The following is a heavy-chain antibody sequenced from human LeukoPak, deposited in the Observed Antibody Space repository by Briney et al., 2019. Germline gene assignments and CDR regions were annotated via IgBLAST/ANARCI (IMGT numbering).Heavy chain of an antibody. J-gene: IGHJ3*02. CDR2: IYHSGST. V-gene: IGHV4-4*02. D-gene: IGHD2-2*01. Sequence: SGTLSLTCAVSGGSISSSNWWSWVRQPPGKGLEWIGEIYHSGSTNYNPSLKSRVTISVDTSKNQFSLKLSFVTAADTAVYYCARFARGTPKRPYIVVVPAAVNDAFDIWGQGTMVTVSS. CDR3: ARFARGTPKRPYIVVVPAAVNDAFDI. CDR1: GGSISSSNW.